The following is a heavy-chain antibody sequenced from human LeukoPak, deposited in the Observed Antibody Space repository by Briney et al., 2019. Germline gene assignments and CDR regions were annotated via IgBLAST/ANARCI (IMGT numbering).Heavy chain of an antibody. V-gene: IGHV3-23*01. CDR1: GFTFSSYA. J-gene: IGHJ6*02. CDR2: ISGSGGST. D-gene: IGHD5-24*01. CDR3: AKGDGRDGYNYHYYYGMDV. Sequence: GGSLRLSCAASGFTFSSYAMCWVRQAPGKGLEWVSAISGSGGSTYYADSVKGRFTISRDNSKNTLYLQMNSLRAEDTAVYYCAKGDGRDGYNYHYYYGMDVWGQGTTVTVSS.